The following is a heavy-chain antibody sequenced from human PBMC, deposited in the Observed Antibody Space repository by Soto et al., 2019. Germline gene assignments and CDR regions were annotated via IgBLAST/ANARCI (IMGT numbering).Heavy chain of an antibody. CDR2: INAGNGNT. CDR3: ARFSRQWLAFDY. Sequence: ASVKVSCKASGYTFTSYAMHWVRQAPGQRLEWMGWINAGNGNTKYSQKFQGRVTITRDTSASTAYMELSSLRSEDTAVYYCARFSRQWLAFDYWGQRTLVTASS. J-gene: IGHJ4*02. D-gene: IGHD6-19*01. CDR1: GYTFTSYA. V-gene: IGHV1-3*01.